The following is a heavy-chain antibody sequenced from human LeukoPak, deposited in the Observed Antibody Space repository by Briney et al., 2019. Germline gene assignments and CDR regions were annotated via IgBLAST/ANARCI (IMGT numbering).Heavy chain of an antibody. CDR3: ARDPIVGATISGYYGMDV. D-gene: IGHD1-26*01. CDR2: INPKSGGT. V-gene: IGHV1-2*02. J-gene: IGHJ6*02. CDR1: GYTFSGYY. Sequence: ASVTVSCKASGYTFSGYYIHWVRHAPGQGLEWMGWINPKSGGTSYAQKFQDRVTMTRDTSISTAHMELSRLRSDDTAVYYCARDPIVGATISGYYGMDVWGQGTTVTVSS.